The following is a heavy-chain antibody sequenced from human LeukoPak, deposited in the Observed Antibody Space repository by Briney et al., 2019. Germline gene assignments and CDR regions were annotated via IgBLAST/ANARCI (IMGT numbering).Heavy chain of an antibody. D-gene: IGHD6-19*01. Sequence: GSSVKVSCKASGGTFSSYAISWVRQAPGQGLEWMGGIIPIIGTANYAQKFQGRVTITADESTSTAYMELSSLRSEDTAVYYCATSWYSSGWSLDYWGQGTLVTVSS. CDR2: IIPIIGTA. J-gene: IGHJ4*02. V-gene: IGHV1-69*01. CDR3: ATSWYSSGWSLDY. CDR1: GGTFSSYA.